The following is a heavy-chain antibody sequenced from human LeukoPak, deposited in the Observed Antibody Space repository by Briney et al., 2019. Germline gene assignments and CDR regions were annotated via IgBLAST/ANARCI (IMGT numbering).Heavy chain of an antibody. CDR2: IYYTGST. V-gene: IGHV4-59*08. J-gene: IGHJ4*02. CDR3: ARTYYDFWSGYYFDY. Sequence: SETLSLTCIVSGGSISTYYWSWIRQPPGKGLEWIGYIYYTGSTNYNPSLKSRVTISVDTSKNQFSLKLSSVTAADTAVYYCARTYYDFWSGYYFDYWGQGTLVTVSS. D-gene: IGHD3-3*01. CDR1: GGSISTYY.